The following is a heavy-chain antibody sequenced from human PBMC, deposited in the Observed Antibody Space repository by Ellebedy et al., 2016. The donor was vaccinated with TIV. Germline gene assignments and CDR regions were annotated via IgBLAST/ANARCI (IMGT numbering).Heavy chain of an antibody. D-gene: IGHD5-24*01. V-gene: IGHV3-23*01. J-gene: IGHJ4*02. CDR2: ITASGGST. CDR3: ARVSRDGYNWAFDY. CDR1: GFTFSSYA. Sequence: GESLKISCAASGFTFSSYAMSWVRQAPGKGLEWVSTITASGGSTYHAESVKGRFTISRVNSKNTLFLQMSSLRAEDTAVYYCARVSRDGYNWAFDYWGQGTLVTVSS.